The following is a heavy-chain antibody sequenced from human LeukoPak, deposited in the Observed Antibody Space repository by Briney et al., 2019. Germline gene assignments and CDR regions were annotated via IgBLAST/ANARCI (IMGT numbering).Heavy chain of an antibody. D-gene: IGHD6-6*01. Sequence: GGSLRLSCVASGFTLSHYWMQWVRQAPGKGLVWVSRINTDGSSTNYADSVKGRFTISRDNAKNTLHLQLNSLRAEDTAVYYCARGGLYSSSSSDYWGQGTLVTVSS. CDR2: INTDGSST. CDR3: ARGGLYSSSSSDY. J-gene: IGHJ4*02. CDR1: GFTLSHYW. V-gene: IGHV3-74*01.